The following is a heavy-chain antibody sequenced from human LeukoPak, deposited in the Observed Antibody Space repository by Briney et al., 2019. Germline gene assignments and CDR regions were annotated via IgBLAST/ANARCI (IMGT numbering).Heavy chain of an antibody. CDR2: INHSGST. J-gene: IGHJ4*02. V-gene: IGHV4-34*01. CDR3: ARSSGDYDFWSGYYKSVYFDY. Sequence: SETLSLTCAVYGGSFSGYYWSWIRQPPGKGLEWIGEINHSGSTNYNPSLKSRVTISVDTSKNQFSLKLSPVTAADTAVYYCARSSGDYDFWSGYYKSVYFDYWGQGTLVTVSS. D-gene: IGHD3-3*01. CDR1: GGSFSGYY.